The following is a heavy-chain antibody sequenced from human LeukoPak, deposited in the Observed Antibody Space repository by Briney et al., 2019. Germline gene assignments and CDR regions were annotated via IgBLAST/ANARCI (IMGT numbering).Heavy chain of an antibody. CDR1: GYTFTSYG. D-gene: IGHD6-19*01. CDR3: ARGIAVAVAVGY. CDR2: ISAYNGNT. Sequence: ASVKVSCKASGYTFTSYGISWVRQAPGQGLEWMGWISAYNGNTNYAQKLQGRVTMATDTSTSTAYMELSSLRSEDTAVYYCARGIAVAVAVGYWGQGTLVTVSS. J-gene: IGHJ4*02. V-gene: IGHV1-18*01.